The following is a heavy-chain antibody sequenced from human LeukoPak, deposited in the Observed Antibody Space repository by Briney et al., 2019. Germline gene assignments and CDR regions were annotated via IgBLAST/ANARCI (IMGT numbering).Heavy chain of an antibody. D-gene: IGHD3-22*01. J-gene: IGHJ4*02. V-gene: IGHV3-30*02. CDR1: GFTFSSYG. CDR2: IQYDGSDK. Sequence: PGGSLRLSCAASGFTFSSYGMHWVRQAPGKGLEWVAFIQYDGSDKYSANSVKGRFTISRDNSKNTLYLQMNSLRAEDTAVYYCAKDRAYDSSGYYDYWGQGTLVTVSS. CDR3: AKDRAYDSSGYYDY.